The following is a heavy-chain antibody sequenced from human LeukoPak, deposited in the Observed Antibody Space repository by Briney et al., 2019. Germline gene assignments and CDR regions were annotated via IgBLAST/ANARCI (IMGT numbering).Heavy chain of an antibody. D-gene: IGHD3-10*01. CDR1: GFTVSNTY. CDR2: IYSGGST. CDR3: ARVYYYGSGSYGMDV. V-gene: IGHV3-53*01. Sequence: GGSLRLSCATSGFTVSNTYMTWVRQAPGKGLEWVSVIYSGGSTYYADSVTGRFTISRDNSKNTLYLQMNSLRAEDTAVYYCARVYYYGSGSYGMDVWGQGTTVTVSS. J-gene: IGHJ6*02.